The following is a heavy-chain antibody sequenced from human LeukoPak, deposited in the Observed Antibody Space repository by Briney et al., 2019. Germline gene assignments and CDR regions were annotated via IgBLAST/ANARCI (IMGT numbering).Heavy chain of an antibody. D-gene: IGHD3-9*01. V-gene: IGHV3-30-3*01. CDR3: ARVPYDILTGPQHAFDI. CDR1: GFTFSSYA. Sequence: GGSLRLCCAASGFTFSSYAMHWVRRAPGKGLEWVVVISYDGSNKYYADSVKGRFTISRDNSKNTLYLQMNSLRAEATAVYYCARVPYDILTGPQHAFDIWGQGTMVTVSS. J-gene: IGHJ3*02. CDR2: ISYDGSNK.